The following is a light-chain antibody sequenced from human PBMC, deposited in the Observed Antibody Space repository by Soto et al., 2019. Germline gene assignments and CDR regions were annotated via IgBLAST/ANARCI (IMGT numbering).Light chain of an antibody. V-gene: IGKV1-39*01. CDR3: QQIYSTPYT. CDR1: QSISTN. Sequence: DIQMTQSPSSLSASVGDRVTISCRASQSISTNLNWYQQKPGKDPKLLIYVASSLQSGVPSRFSGSGSGTEFTLSISSLQPEDSATYYCQQIYSTPYTFGQGTKLEIK. J-gene: IGKJ2*01. CDR2: VAS.